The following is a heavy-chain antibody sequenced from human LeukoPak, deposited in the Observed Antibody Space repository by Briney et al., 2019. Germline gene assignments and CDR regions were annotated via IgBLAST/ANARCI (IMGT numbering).Heavy chain of an antibody. Sequence: ASVKVSCKASGGTFSSYAISWVRQAPGQGLEWMGGIIPIFGTANYAQKFQGRVTITTDESTSTAYMELSSLRSEDTAVYYCARGVGYDSSGSFGWWGQGTLVTVSS. J-gene: IGHJ4*02. CDR1: GGTFSSYA. CDR2: IIPIFGTA. CDR3: ARGVGYDSSGSFGW. D-gene: IGHD3-22*01. V-gene: IGHV1-69*05.